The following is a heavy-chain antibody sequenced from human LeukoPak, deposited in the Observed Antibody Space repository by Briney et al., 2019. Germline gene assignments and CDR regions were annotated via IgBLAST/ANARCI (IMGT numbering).Heavy chain of an antibody. V-gene: IGHV3-7*01. Sequence: GGSLRLSCAASGFTFSRYWMSWVRQAPGKGLEWVANIKQDGSDKNYVDSVKGRFTISRDNAKNSVFLQMNSLRAEDTAVYYCARDPILPGATGGADYWGQGTLVTVSS. CDR3: ARDPILPGATGGADY. CDR2: IKQDGSDK. CDR1: GFTFSRYW. J-gene: IGHJ4*02. D-gene: IGHD1-26*01.